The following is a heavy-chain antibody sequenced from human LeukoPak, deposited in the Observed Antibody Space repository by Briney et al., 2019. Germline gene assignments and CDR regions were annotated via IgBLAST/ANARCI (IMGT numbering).Heavy chain of an antibody. CDR3: ARDGRELEDTAMVPYWFDP. CDR2: IIPIFGTA. Sequence: GASVKVSCKASGGTFSSYAISWVRQAPGQGLEWMGRIIPIFGTANYAQKFQGRVTITADESTSTAYMELSSLRSEDTAVYYCARDGRELEDTAMVPYWFDPWGQGTLVTVSS. D-gene: IGHD5-18*01. J-gene: IGHJ5*02. CDR1: GGTFSSYA. V-gene: IGHV1-69*15.